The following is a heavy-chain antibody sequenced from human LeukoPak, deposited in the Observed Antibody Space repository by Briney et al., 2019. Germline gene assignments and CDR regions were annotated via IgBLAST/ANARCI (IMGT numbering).Heavy chain of an antibody. V-gene: IGHV3-23*01. CDR3: AKGGYSYGPVYYYYYGMDV. CDR2: ISGSGGST. Sequence: GGSLRLSCAASGFTFSSYTMSWVRQAPGKGLEWVSAISGSGGSTYYADSVKGRFTISRDNSKNTLYLQMNSLRAEDTAVYYCAKGGYSYGPVYYYYYGMDVWGQGTTVTVSS. D-gene: IGHD5-18*01. J-gene: IGHJ6*02. CDR1: GFTFSSYT.